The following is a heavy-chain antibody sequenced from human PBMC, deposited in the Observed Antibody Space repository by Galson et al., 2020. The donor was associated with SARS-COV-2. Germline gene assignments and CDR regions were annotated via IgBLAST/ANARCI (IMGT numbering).Heavy chain of an antibody. CDR1: GYTFTSYG. Sequence: ASVKVSCKASGYTFTSYGISWVRQAPGQGLEWMGWISAYNGNTNYAQKLQGRVTMTTDTSTSTAYMELRSLRSDDTAVYYCARVLGYYDSSGYYHIDEYFQHWGQGTLVTVSS. D-gene: IGHD3-22*01. CDR3: ARVLGYYDSSGYYHIDEYFQH. CDR2: ISAYNGNT. J-gene: IGHJ1*01. V-gene: IGHV1-18*04.